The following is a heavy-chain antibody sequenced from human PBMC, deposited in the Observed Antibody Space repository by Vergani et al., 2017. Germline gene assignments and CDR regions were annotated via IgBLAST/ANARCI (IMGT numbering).Heavy chain of an antibody. Sequence: EVQLLESGGGLVQPGGSLRLTCAASEFTFSNYAMNWVRQAPGKGVDWVSGTRGSGGSAYYTDSVKGRFTISRDNSKNMLFLQMNNLRTEDTAIYYCAKQYFVSGNYLFDYWGQGTLVTVSS. CDR1: EFTFSNYA. J-gene: IGHJ4*02. CDR2: TRGSGGSA. CDR3: AKQYFVSGNYLFDY. D-gene: IGHD3-10*01. V-gene: IGHV3-23*01.